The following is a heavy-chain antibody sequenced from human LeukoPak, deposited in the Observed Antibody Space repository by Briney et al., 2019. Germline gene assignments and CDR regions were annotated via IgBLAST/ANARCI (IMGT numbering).Heavy chain of an antibody. J-gene: IGHJ3*02. CDR1: GYTFTDYY. V-gene: IGHV1-2*04. D-gene: IGHD3-22*01. CDR3: ASSRRYYYDSSGPDAFDI. CDR2: INPNSGGT. Sequence: ASVKVSCKASGYTFTDYYMHWVRQAPGQGLEWMGWINPNSGGTNYAQKFQGWVTMTRDTSISTAYMELSRLRSDDTAVYYCASSRRYYYDSSGPDAFDIWGQGTMVTVSS.